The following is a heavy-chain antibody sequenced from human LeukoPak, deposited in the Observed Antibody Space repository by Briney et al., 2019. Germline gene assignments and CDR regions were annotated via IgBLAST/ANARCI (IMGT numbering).Heavy chain of an antibody. D-gene: IGHD4-17*01. V-gene: IGHV1-8*01. CDR1: GYTFTSYD. J-gene: IGHJ6*02. CDR2: MNPNSGNT. Sequence: ASVKVSCKASGYTFTSYDINWVRQATGQGLEWMGWMNPNSGNTGYALKFQGRVTMTRNTSISTAYMELSSLRSEDTAVYYCARGRDYGYGMDVWGQGTTVTVSS. CDR3: ARGRDYGYGMDV.